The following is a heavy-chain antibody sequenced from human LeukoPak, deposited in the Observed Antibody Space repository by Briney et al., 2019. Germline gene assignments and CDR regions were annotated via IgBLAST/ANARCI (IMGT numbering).Heavy chain of an antibody. CDR2: IIPIFGTA. D-gene: IGHD3-10*01. Sequence: SVKASCKASGGTFSSYAISWVRQAPGQGLEWMGGIIPIFGTANYAQKFQGRVTITADESTSTAYMELSSLRSEDTAVYYCARAPLWFGELYEHSFDYWGQGTLVTVSS. CDR1: GGTFSSYA. CDR3: ARAPLWFGELYEHSFDY. V-gene: IGHV1-69*13. J-gene: IGHJ4*02.